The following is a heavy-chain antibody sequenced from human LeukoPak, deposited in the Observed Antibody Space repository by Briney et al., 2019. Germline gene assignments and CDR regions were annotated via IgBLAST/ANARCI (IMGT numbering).Heavy chain of an antibody. Sequence: SVQVSCKASGGTFSRYALSWVRQAPGQGLEWMGRIIPMIGITNYAQSFQGRVTLTADKTTSTACMELTSLRAEDTAVYYCARLTDYLVDSVIGYWGQGTLITVSS. CDR3: ARLTDYLVDSVIGY. CDR1: GGTFSRYA. V-gene: IGHV1-69*04. CDR2: IIPMIGIT. J-gene: IGHJ1*01. D-gene: IGHD1-14*01.